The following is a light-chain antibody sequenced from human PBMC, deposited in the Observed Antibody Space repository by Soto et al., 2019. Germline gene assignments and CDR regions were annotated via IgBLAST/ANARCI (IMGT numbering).Light chain of an antibody. CDR2: GVT. CDR1: SSDVGGYNY. V-gene: IGLV2-14*01. CDR3: SSYTSSSSYVV. J-gene: IGLJ2*01. Sequence: QSALTQPASVSGSPGQSITMSCTGTSSDVGGYNYVSWYQQHPGKAPKLMIYGVTNRPSGVSNRFSGSKSGNTASLTISGLQAEDEADYYCSSYTSSSSYVVFGGGTKLTVL.